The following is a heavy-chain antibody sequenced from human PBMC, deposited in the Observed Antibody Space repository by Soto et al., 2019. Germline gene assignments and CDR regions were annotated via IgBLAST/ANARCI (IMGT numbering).Heavy chain of an antibody. D-gene: IGHD1-26*01. V-gene: IGHV3-23*01. CDR2: ISGSGGST. CDR3: AKGGRGIGELKSAGFDY. Sequence: EVQLLESGGGLVQPGGSLRLSCAASGFTFSSYAMSWVRQAPGKGLEWVSAISGSGGSTYYADSVKGRFTISRANSKNTLYLQMNSRRAEDTAVYYCAKGGRGIGELKSAGFDYWGQGTLVTVSS. CDR1: GFTFSSYA. J-gene: IGHJ4*02.